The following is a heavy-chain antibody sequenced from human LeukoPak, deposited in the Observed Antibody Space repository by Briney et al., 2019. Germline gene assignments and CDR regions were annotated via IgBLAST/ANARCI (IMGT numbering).Heavy chain of an antibody. D-gene: IGHD3-3*01. CDR1: GFTFSSYA. V-gene: IGHV3-64*01. Sequence: GGSLRLSCAASGFTFSSYAMHWVRQAPGKGLEYVSAISSNGGSTYYANSVKGRFTISRDNSKNTLYLQMGSLRAEDMAVYYCTRGSGPTYYDFWSGYGYYYYYMDVWGKGTTVTVSS. J-gene: IGHJ6*03. CDR3: TRGSGPTYYDFWSGYGYYYYYMDV. CDR2: ISSNGGST.